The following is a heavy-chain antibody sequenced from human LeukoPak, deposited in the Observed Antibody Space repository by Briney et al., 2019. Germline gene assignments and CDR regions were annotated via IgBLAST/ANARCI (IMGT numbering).Heavy chain of an antibody. CDR3: ASWGAGGNS. CDR2: SNRDGSCK. J-gene: IGHJ4*02. V-gene: IGHV3-7*01. CDR1: GFTLSTHL. Sequence: SGGSLRLSCEASGFTLSTHLMIWVREGPGKGLIWVANSNRDGSCKRCVVSVKGRFTIARDNAGNSLSLQMNSLRDEDTAVYYCASWGAGGNSWGQGTLVTVSS. D-gene: IGHD3-16*01.